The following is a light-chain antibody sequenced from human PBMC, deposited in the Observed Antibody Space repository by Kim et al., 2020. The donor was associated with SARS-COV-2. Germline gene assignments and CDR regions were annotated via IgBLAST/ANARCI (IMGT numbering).Light chain of an antibody. CDR2: AAS. V-gene: IGKV1-12*01. J-gene: IGKJ5*01. Sequence: DTQMTQSPSIVSASVGDRVTITCRASQSIGSWLAWYQHRPGEVPKLLISAASTLQSGVPSRFSGSGSGTDFTLTISSLQPEDFATYYCQQANGFPLTFGQGTRLEIK. CDR1: QSIGSW. CDR3: QQANGFPLT.